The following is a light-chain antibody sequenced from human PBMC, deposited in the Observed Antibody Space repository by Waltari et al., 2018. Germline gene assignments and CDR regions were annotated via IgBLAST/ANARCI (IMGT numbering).Light chain of an antibody. CDR3: CSFAGSRTYYV. Sequence: QSALTQPASVSGSPGQSITISCTGPSSDVGTYNLVSLYQQHPGKAPKLMIYKVTNRPSGVSNRFYGSQSGDTADLTISGRQAEDEAEDYCCSFAGSRTYYVFGTGTKVTVL. CDR2: KVT. CDR1: SSDVGTYNL. J-gene: IGLJ1*01. V-gene: IGLV2-23*02.